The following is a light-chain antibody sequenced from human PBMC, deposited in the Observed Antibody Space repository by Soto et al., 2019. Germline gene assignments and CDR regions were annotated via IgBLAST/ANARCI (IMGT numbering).Light chain of an antibody. CDR1: SDDIGTYEY. Sequence: QSVLTQPASVSGSPGQTIIISCTGSSDDIGTYEYISWHQHHPGKAPKLIIFGVYDRPSGISDRFSGSKSGNTASLTVSGLQAEDEADYYCSSYAGSSNVFGTGTKVTV. CDR3: SSYAGSSNV. V-gene: IGLV2-14*01. J-gene: IGLJ1*01. CDR2: GVY.